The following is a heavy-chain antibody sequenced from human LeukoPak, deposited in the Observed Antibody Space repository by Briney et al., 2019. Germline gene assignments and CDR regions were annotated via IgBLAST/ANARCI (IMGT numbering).Heavy chain of an antibody. J-gene: IGHJ6*02. D-gene: IGHD2-2*01. CDR1: GGSISSYY. Sequence: PSETLSLTCAVSGGSISSYYWSWIRQPPGKGLEWIGYIYYSGSTNYNPSLKSRVTISVDTSKNQFSLKLSSVTAADTAVYYCASTGPAASTYYYGMDVWGQGTTVTVSS. CDR2: IYYSGST. V-gene: IGHV4-59*01. CDR3: ASTGPAASTYYYGMDV.